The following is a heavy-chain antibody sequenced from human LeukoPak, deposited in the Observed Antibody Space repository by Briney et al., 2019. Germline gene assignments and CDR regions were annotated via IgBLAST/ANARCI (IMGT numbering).Heavy chain of an antibody. CDR1: GFTLSSNE. Sequence: PGGSLRLSCAASGFTLSSNEMNWVRQAPGKGLERLSYISSSGGTIHYVDSVKGRFTISRDNAKNSLFLQMNSLRAEDTAVYYCASGVHYSSGWIDIWGQGTMVTVSS. J-gene: IGHJ3*02. CDR3: ASGVHYSSGWIDI. V-gene: IGHV3-48*03. CDR2: ISSSGGTI. D-gene: IGHD6-19*01.